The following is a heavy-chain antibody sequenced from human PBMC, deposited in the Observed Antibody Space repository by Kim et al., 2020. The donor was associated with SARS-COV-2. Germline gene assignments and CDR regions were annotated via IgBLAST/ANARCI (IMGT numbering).Heavy chain of an antibody. Sequence: GGSLRLSCAASGFTFSSYSMNWVRQAPGKGLEWVSYISSSSSTIYYADSVKGRFTISRDNAKNSLYLQMNSLRDEDTAVYYCARDIILARSGYYLYYYYGMDVWGQGTTVTVSS. CDR3: ARDIILARSGYYLYYYYGMDV. D-gene: IGHD3-3*01. CDR2: ISSSSSTI. J-gene: IGHJ6*01. V-gene: IGHV3-48*02. CDR1: GFTFSSYS.